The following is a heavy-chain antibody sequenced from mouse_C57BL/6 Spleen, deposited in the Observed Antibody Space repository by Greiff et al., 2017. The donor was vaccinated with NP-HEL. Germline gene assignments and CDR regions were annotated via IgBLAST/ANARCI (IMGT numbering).Heavy chain of an antibody. V-gene: IGHV1-80*01. D-gene: IGHD1-1*01. CDR2: IYPGDGDT. CDR3: ARTITTVVATRAMDY. J-gene: IGHJ4*01. Sequence: QVQLKESGAELVKPGASVKISCKASGYAFSSYWMNWVKQRPGKGLEWIGQIYPGDGDTNYNGKFKGKATLTADKSSSTAYMQLSSLTSEDSAVYFCARTITTVVATRAMDYWGQGTSVTVSS. CDR1: GYAFSSYW.